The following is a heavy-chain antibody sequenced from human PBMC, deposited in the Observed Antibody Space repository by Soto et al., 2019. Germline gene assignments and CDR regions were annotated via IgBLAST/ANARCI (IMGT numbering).Heavy chain of an antibody. Sequence: QVHLVQSGAEVKKPGASVKVSCQASGYAFTTYGITWVRRAPGTGLEWMGWINAHNCTTNYAQKLQGRVTVTRAPSTRTAYLELRSLRSDETAVYYCARGRYGDYWGQGALVTVSS. CDR1: GYAFTTYG. D-gene: IGHD1-1*01. V-gene: IGHV1-18*01. J-gene: IGHJ4*02. CDR2: INAHNCTT. CDR3: ARGRYGDY.